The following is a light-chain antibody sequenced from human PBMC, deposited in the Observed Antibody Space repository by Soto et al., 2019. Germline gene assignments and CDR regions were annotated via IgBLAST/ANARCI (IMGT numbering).Light chain of an antibody. J-gene: IGKJ1*01. CDR1: QSVSSYY. CDR2: AAS. CDR3: QQCGSSPWT. Sequence: EIVLTQSPGPLSLSPGERATPSCRASQSVSSYYLAWYQQKPGQAPRLLIYAASSRATGIPDRFSGGGSGTDFTLTISRLEPEDFAVYYCQQCGSSPWTFGQGTKVDIK. V-gene: IGKV3-20*01.